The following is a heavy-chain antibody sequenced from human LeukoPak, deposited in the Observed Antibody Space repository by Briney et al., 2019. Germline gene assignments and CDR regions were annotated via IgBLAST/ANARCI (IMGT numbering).Heavy chain of an antibody. CDR2: ISTSSRYI. CDR3: ARADCSSSTGDLRRSWFPP. CDR1: GFTLSNYD. D-gene: IGHD2-2*01. V-gene: IGHV3-21*01. Sequence: GGSLRLPCTASGFTLSNYDMNWVRQAPGKGLEWVSSISTSSRYIYYKDSVRGRFTISRDDAKDSLYLEMNSLRAEDTAVYYCARADCSSSTGDLRRSWFPPWGQGTLVTVSS. J-gene: IGHJ5*02.